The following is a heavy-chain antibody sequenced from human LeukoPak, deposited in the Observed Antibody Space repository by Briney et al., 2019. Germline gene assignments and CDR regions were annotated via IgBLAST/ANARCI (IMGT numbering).Heavy chain of an antibody. J-gene: IGHJ3*02. Sequence: GASVKVSCKASGYTFTGYYMHWVRQAPGQGLEWMGWINPNSGGTNYAQKFQGRVTMTRDTSISTAYMELSRLRPDDTAVYYCARDLSPITMIVDAFDIWGQGTMVTVSS. V-gene: IGHV1-2*02. CDR3: ARDLSPITMIVDAFDI. CDR1: GYTFTGYY. CDR2: INPNSGGT. D-gene: IGHD3-22*01.